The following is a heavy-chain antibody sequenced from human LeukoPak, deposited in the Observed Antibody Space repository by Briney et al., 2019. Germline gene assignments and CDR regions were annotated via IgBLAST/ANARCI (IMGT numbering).Heavy chain of an antibody. CDR3: AREALGGGAYYFDY. CDR1: GFTVSSNS. D-gene: IGHD2-21*01. J-gene: IGHJ4*02. CDR2: ISGDGRDI. V-gene: IGHV3-53*01. Sequence: GGSLRLSCTVSGFTVSSNSMSWVRQAPGKGLEWVSAISGDGRDIFYADAVKGRFTISRDNSKNTLYLQMNSLRAEDTAVYYCAREALGGGAYYFDYWGQGTLVTVSS.